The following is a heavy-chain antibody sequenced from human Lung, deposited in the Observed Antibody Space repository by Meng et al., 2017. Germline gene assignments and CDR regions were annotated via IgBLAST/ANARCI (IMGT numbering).Heavy chain of an antibody. CDR1: GYNFPDYY. CDR2: INPRSGDT. J-gene: IGHJ4*02. D-gene: IGHD6-25*01. Sequence: ASVKVSCKPSGYNFPDYYIHWVRRAPGQGLEWMGRINPRSGDTHYAQKLQARVTMTGETSISTAYMELSGLRSDDTAMYYCARDEDISAAGKLFGDYWGQGTLVTVSS. V-gene: IGHV1-2*06. CDR3: ARDEDISAAGKLFGDY.